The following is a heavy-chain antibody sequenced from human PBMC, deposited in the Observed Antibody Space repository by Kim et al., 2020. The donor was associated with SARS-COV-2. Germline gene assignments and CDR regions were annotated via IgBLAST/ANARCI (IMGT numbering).Heavy chain of an antibody. J-gene: IGHJ6*02. CDR2: ISYDGNSK. CDR1: GFTFSNYG. CDR3: ARDLKGFFDWLRSRFFYYYGMDV. Sequence: GGSLRLSCAASGFTFSNYGMHWVRQAPGKGLELVAVISYDGNSKYYAGSVKGRFTISRDNSKNTLYLQMNSLRAEDTAVYYCARDLKGFFDWLRSRFFYYYGMDVWGQGTTVTVSS. V-gene: IGHV3-30*03. D-gene: IGHD3-9*01.